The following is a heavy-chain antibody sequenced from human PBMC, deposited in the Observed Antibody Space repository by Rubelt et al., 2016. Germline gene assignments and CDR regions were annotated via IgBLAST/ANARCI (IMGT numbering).Heavy chain of an antibody. D-gene: IGHD2-15*01. V-gene: IGHV4-31*02. Sequence: HPGKGLEWIGYIYYSGSTYYNPSLKSRVTISVDTSKNQFSLKLSSVTAADTAVYYCARDLSPYCSGGSCYIYYYYYYGMDVWGQGTTVTVSS. CDR3: ARDLSPYCSGGSCYIYYYYYYGMDV. J-gene: IGHJ6*02. CDR2: IYYSGST.